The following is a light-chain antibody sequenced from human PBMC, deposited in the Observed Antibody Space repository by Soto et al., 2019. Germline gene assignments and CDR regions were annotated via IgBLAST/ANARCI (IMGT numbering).Light chain of an antibody. V-gene: IGKV3-20*01. CDR3: QQYGSSVWT. CDR1: QSVSYSY. CDR2: GAS. J-gene: IGKJ1*01. Sequence: EIVLTQSPGTLSLSPGERATLSCRASQSVSYSYLAWYQQKPGQAPRLLIYGASSRATGIPDRFSGSGSGTDFTHTISRREPEYFAVYYCQQYGSSVWTFGQGTKVDIK.